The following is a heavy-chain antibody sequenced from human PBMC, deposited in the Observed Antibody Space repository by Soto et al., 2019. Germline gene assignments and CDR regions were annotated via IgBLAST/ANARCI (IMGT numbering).Heavy chain of an antibody. D-gene: IGHD3-16*01. Sequence: QVQLVQSGAEVKKPGASVKVSCKASGYTFTSYDINWVRQATGQGLEWMGWMNPNSANTGYAQKFXXGVTRTRNASISTAYMELSSLSSKDTAGYYFAGEGVRGMDVWGQGTTVTVSS. CDR1: GYTFTSYD. V-gene: IGHV1-8*01. CDR3: AGEGVRGMDV. J-gene: IGHJ6*02. CDR2: MNPNSANT.